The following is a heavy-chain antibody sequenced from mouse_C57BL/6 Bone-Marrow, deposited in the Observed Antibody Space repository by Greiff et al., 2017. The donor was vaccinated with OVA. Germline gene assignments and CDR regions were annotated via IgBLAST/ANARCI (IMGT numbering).Heavy chain of an antibody. Sequence: VQLQQSGAELVRPGASVTLSYKASGYTFTDYEMHWVKQTPVHGLEWIGAIDPETGGTAYNQKFKGKAILTADKSSSTAYMGLRSLTSEDSAVYYCTGRRRAWFAYWGQGTLVTVSA. CDR1: GYTFTDYE. V-gene: IGHV1-15*01. J-gene: IGHJ3*01. CDR3: TGRRRAWFAY. CDR2: IDPETGGT.